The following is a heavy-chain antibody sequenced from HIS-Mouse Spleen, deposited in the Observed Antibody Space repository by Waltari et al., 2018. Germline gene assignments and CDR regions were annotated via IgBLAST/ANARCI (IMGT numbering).Heavy chain of an antibody. D-gene: IGHD6-13*01. V-gene: IGHV4-39*07. CDR1: GGSISSSRYY. Sequence: QLQLQESGPGLGKPSETLSLTCTVSGGSISSSRYYWGWIRQPPGKGLEGNGSSYYSGITDSHPSLKSRVTISVDTSTNQFSLKLSSVTAADTAVYYCAREIPYSSSWYDWYFDLWGRGTLVTVSS. CDR2: SYYSGIT. J-gene: IGHJ2*01. CDR3: AREIPYSSSWYDWYFDL.